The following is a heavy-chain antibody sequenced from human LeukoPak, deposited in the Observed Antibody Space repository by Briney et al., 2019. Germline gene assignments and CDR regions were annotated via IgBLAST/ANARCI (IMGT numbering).Heavy chain of an antibody. Sequence: PSETLSLTCTVSGGSISSYYWSWIRQPAGKGLEWIGRIYTSGTSNYSPSLKSRVTMSLDLSKNQLSLKLNSVTAADTAVYYCARDRAVPHYYYGMDVWGQGTTVTVSS. CDR3: ARDRAVPHYYYGMDV. D-gene: IGHD6-19*01. V-gene: IGHV4-4*07. CDR2: IYTSGTS. J-gene: IGHJ6*02. CDR1: GGSISSYY.